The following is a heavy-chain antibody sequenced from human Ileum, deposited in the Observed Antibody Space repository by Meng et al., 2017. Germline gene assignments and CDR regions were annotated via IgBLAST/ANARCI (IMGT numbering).Heavy chain of an antibody. J-gene: IGHJ4*02. Sequence: QVQLQQSGPGLVKPSQSLSLTCAVSGGSVSSNIAAWNWIRQSPLRGLEWLGRTYYRSKWYSEYAVSVKSRISITPDTSKNQFSLQMNSMTPEDTAVYYCASGSGSLDYWGPGTPVTVSS. CDR3: ASGSGSLDY. CDR1: GGSVSSNIAA. D-gene: IGHD3-3*01. V-gene: IGHV6-1*01. CDR2: TYYRSKWYS.